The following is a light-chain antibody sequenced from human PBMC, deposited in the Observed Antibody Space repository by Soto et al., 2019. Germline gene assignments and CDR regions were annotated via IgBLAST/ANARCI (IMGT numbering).Light chain of an antibody. Sequence: SVLTQPPSVSGAPGQRVTISCTGSSSNIGAGYDVHWYQQRPGTAPKLLIFGNINRPSGVPDRFSGSKSGTSASLAITGLQAEDEGDYPCQSYDSTLSASYVLGTGTKVTVL. CDR2: GNI. V-gene: IGLV1-40*01. J-gene: IGLJ1*01. CDR1: SSNIGAGYD. CDR3: QSYDSTLSASYV.